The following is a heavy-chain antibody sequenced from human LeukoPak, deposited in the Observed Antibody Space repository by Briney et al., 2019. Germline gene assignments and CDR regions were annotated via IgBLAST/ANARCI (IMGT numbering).Heavy chain of an antibody. CDR3: AGDTITMVRGVIDY. V-gene: IGHV4-34*01. CDR2: INHSGST. J-gene: IGHJ4*02. Sequence: SETLSLTCAVYGGSFSGYYWSWIRQPPGKGLEWIGEINHSGSTIYNPSLKSRVTISVDTSKNQFSLKLSSVTAADTAVYYCAGDTITMVRGVIDYWGQGTLVTVSS. D-gene: IGHD3-10*01. CDR1: GGSFSGYY.